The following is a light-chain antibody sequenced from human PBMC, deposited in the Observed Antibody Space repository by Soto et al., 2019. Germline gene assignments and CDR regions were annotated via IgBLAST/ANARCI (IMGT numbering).Light chain of an antibody. J-gene: IGKJ1*01. CDR1: QSLSNSE. Sequence: EIAMTQSPATLSVSPGERATLSCRASQSLSNSELAWYQQKPGQAPRLLIYGASSRATGIPDRFSGSGSGTDFTLAISRLEPEDSAVYYCQQYGSSPRTVGQGTKVDSK. V-gene: IGKV3-20*01. CDR3: QQYGSSPRT. CDR2: GAS.